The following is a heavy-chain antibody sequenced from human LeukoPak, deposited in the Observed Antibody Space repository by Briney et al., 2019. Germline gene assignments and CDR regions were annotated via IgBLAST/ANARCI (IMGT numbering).Heavy chain of an antibody. J-gene: IGHJ5*02. CDR3: AKNSMVTRNWFDP. CDR2: IYDSGST. V-gene: IGHV4-61*01. CDR1: GGSVSSDSYY. Sequence: SETLSLTCTVSGGSVSSDSYYWSWIRQPLGKGLEWIGWIYDSGSTNYNPSLKSRVTISEDTSKNQFSLKLTSVTAADTAVYYCAKNSMVTRNWFDPWGQGTLVTVSS. D-gene: IGHD4/OR15-4a*01.